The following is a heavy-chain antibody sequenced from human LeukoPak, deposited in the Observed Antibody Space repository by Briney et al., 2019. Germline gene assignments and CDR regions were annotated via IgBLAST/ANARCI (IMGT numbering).Heavy chain of an antibody. CDR1: GFTFSSYA. D-gene: IGHD3-10*01. J-gene: IGHJ4*02. V-gene: IGHV3-30*04. CDR2: ISYDGSNK. Sequence: GGSLRLSCAASGFTFSSYAMHWVRQAPGKGLEWVAVISYDGSNKYYADSVKGRFTISRDNAKNTLYLQMNDLRAEDTAVYYCARAGSFRFDYWGQGTLVTVSS. CDR3: ARAGSFRFDY.